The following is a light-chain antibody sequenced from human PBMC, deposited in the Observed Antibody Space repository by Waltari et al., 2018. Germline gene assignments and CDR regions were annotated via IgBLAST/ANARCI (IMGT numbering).Light chain of an antibody. CDR2: DVS. V-gene: IGLV2-14*01. J-gene: IGLJ3*02. CDR3: SSYTSSSTWV. CDR1: SSSVGGYNY. Sequence: QSALTPHASVSGSPGQSLTLSCPGTSSSVGGYNYVSWYQQHPGKAPKVMIYDVSKRPSGVSNRFSGSKSGNMASLTISGLQAEDEADYYCSSYTSSSTWVFGGGTKLTVL.